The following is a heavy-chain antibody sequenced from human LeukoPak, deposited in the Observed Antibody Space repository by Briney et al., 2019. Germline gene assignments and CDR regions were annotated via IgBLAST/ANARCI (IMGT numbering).Heavy chain of an antibody. Sequence: GGSLRLSCAASGFTFSTYAMSWVRQAPGKGLEWVAGISGSGGSTYYADSVKGRFTISRDNSKNTLYLQMNSLRAEDTAVYYCARGSSGWLVVFDYWGQGTLVTVSS. V-gene: IGHV3-23*01. CDR1: GFTFSTYA. CDR3: ARGSSGWLVVFDY. J-gene: IGHJ4*02. CDR2: ISGSGGST. D-gene: IGHD6-19*01.